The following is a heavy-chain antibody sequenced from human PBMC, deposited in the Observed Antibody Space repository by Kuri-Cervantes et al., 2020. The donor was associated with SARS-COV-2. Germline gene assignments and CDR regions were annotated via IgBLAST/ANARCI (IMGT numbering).Heavy chain of an antibody. CDR3: ARDHYDFWSGYFFDY. V-gene: IGHV1-24*01. CDR2: FDPEDGET. J-gene: IGHJ4*02. CDR1: GYTLTELS. Sequence: ASVKVSCKVSGYTLTELSMHWVRQAPGKGLEWMGGFDPEDGETIYAQKFQGRVTITADKSTSTAYMELSSLRSEDTAVYYCARDHYDFWSGYFFDYWGQGTLVTVSS. D-gene: IGHD3-3*01.